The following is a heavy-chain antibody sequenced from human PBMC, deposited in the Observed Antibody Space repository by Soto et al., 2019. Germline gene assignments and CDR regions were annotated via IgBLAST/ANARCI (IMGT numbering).Heavy chain of an antibody. J-gene: IGHJ3*02. CDR2: IIPMFDIA. D-gene: IGHD2-2*01. Sequence: QVQLVQSGGEVKKPGSSVKVSCKASGGSLSIYTIFWVRQAPGQGLEWMGRIIPMFDIANYAQNFQGRVTINADKSTGTDYMEMISLRSDDKAIYYCTLAIWSAEVFDICGQGTLVTVSS. CDR1: GGSLSIYT. CDR3: TLAIWSAEVFDI. V-gene: IGHV1-69*02.